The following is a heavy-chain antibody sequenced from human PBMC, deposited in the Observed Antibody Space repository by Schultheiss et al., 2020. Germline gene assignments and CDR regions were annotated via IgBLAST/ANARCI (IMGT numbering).Heavy chain of an antibody. Sequence: SQTLSLTCTVSGGSISSGSYYWSWIRQPAGKGLEWIGRIYTSGSTNYNPSLKSRVTISVDRSKNQFSLKLSSVTAADTAVYYCARDALTRTLDYWGQGTLVTVSS. CDR2: IYTSGST. CDR3: ARDALTRTLDY. CDR1: GGSISSGSYY. V-gene: IGHV4-61*02. D-gene: IGHD3-9*01. J-gene: IGHJ4*02.